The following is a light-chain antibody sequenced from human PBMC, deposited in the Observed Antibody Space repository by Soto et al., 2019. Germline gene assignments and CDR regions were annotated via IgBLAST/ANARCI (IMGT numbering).Light chain of an antibody. CDR3: SSYTSSSTCA. Sequence: QSVLTQPASVSGSPGQSITISCTGTSSDVGGYNYVSWYQQHPGKAPKLMIYEVSNRPSGVSNRFSGSKYGNTASLTISGLQAEDEADYYCSSYTSSSTCAFGTGTKVIVL. CDR2: EVS. V-gene: IGLV2-14*01. CDR1: SSDVGGYNY. J-gene: IGLJ1*01.